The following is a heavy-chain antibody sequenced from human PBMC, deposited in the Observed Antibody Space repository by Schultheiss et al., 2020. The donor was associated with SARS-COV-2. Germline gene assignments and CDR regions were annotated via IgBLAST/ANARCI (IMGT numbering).Heavy chain of an antibody. Sequence: GESLKISCKGSGFSFATYWIGWVRQMPGKGLEWMGIIYPGDSDTRYSPSFQGQVTISAGKSINTAYLQWSSLKASDTAMYYCARSERGYSYGSWFDPWGQGTLVTVSS. D-gene: IGHD5-18*01. V-gene: IGHV5-51*01. CDR2: IYPGDSDT. J-gene: IGHJ5*02. CDR1: GFSFATYW. CDR3: ARSERGYSYGSWFDP.